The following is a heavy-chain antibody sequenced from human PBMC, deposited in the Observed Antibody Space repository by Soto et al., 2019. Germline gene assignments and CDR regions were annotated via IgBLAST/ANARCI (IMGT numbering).Heavy chain of an antibody. Sequence: PSETLSLTCTVSGGSISSYYWSWIRQPAGKGLEWIGRIFSSGSTNYNPSLKSRVTMSVDTSKKQFSLKLRSVTAADTAVYYCARDLLTRFDYWGQGTLVTSPQ. V-gene: IGHV4-4*07. CDR2: IFSSGST. CDR1: GGSISSYY. J-gene: IGHJ4*02. CDR3: ARDLLTRFDY.